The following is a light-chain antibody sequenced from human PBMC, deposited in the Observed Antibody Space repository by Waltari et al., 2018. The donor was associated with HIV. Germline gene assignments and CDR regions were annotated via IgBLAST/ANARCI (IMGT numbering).Light chain of an antibody. CDR3: FSYAGNNFLL. V-gene: IGLV2-8*01. CDR1: SSDIGLDTF. Sequence: QSALTQPPSASGSLGQSGTIPCAGTSSDIGLDTFDSWYQHHPGKAPTLMISAVSRRPSGVPDRFSGSKSGNTASLTVSGLQADDEATYYCFSYAGNNFLLFGGGTKLTVL. J-gene: IGLJ2*01. CDR2: AVS.